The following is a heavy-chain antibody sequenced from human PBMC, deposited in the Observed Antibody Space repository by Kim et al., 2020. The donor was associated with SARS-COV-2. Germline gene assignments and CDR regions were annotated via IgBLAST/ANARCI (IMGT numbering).Heavy chain of an antibody. D-gene: IGHD6-13*01. CDR3: ARAGAAAGNWFDP. V-gene: IGHV3-30*04. J-gene: IGHJ5*02. CDR2: ISYDGSNK. Sequence: GSLRLSCAASGFTFSSYAMHWVRQAPGKGLEWVAVISYDGSNKYYADSVKGRFTISRDNSKNTLYLQMNSLRAEDTAVYYCARAGAAAGNWFDPWGQGTLVTVSS. CDR1: GFTFSSYA.